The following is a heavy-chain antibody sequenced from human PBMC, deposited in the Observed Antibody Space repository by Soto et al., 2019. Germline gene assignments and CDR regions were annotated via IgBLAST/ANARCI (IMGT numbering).Heavy chain of an antibody. CDR2: ISSSSSTI. CDR3: ARGPAELGYYDSSGYYDY. CDR1: GFTFSSYS. J-gene: IGHJ4*02. D-gene: IGHD3-22*01. Sequence: EVQLVESGGGLVQPGGSLRLSCAASGFTFSSYSMNWVRQAPGKGLEWVSYISSSSSTIYYADSVKGRFTISRDNAKNSLYLQMNSLRDEDTAVYYCARGPAELGYYDSSGYYDYWGQGTLVTVSS. V-gene: IGHV3-48*02.